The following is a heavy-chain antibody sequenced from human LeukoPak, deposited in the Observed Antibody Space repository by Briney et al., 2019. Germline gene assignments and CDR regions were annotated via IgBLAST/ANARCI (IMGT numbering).Heavy chain of an antibody. J-gene: IGHJ5*02. CDR2: IIPILVIA. D-gene: IGHD1-14*01. Sequence: ASVKVSYKASGGTFSSYTISWVRQAPGQGLEWMGRIIPILVIANYAQKFQGRVTITADKSTSTAYMELSSLRSEDTAVYYCARGDNLPFDPWGQGTLVTVSS. CDR3: ARGDNLPFDP. CDR1: GGTFSSYT. V-gene: IGHV1-69*02.